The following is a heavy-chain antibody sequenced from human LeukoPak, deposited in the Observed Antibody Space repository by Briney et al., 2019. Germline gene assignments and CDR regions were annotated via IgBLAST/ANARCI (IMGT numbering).Heavy chain of an antibody. V-gene: IGHV3-7*01. CDR1: GFTFRSYW. Sequence: PGGSLRLSCAASGFTFRSYWMSWVRQAPGKGPEWVAYIKPDGSEKYYVDSVKGRFTISRDNAKNSLYLQMNSLRADDTAVYYCARDRVAGFWGQGTLVAVSS. D-gene: IGHD6-19*01. J-gene: IGHJ4*02. CDR2: IKPDGSEK. CDR3: ARDRVAGF.